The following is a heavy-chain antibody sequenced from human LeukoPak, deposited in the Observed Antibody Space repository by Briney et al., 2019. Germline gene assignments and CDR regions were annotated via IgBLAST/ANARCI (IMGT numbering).Heavy chain of an antibody. D-gene: IGHD6-19*01. V-gene: IGHV3-74*01. CDR3: ARRGAVPGAFDY. J-gene: IGHJ4*02. CDR1: GFPFTTYW. CDR2: INGDGRST. Sequence: GGSLRLSCAASGFPFTTYWMHWVRQAPGKGLVWVSRINGDGRSTSYADSVKGRFTISRDNAKSTLFLQMSSLRAEDTAVYYCARRGAVPGAFDYWGQGTLVTVSS.